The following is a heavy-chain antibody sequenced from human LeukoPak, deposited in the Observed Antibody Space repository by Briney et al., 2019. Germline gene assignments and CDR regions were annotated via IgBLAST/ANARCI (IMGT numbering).Heavy chain of an antibody. V-gene: IGHV3-23*01. CDR2: VSVRGGST. CDR1: GFTFSSYA. CDR3: AKDRHAPGRYCSSTSCFPFDS. D-gene: IGHD2-2*01. J-gene: IGHJ5*01. Sequence: GGSLRLFCVVSGFTFSSYAMRWVRQAPGKGLEWVSGVSVRGGSTYYAGSVTGRFTISRDNTKNTLSLQMNSLRAEDTAVYYCAKDRHAPGRYCSSTSCFPFDSWGQGTLVTVSS.